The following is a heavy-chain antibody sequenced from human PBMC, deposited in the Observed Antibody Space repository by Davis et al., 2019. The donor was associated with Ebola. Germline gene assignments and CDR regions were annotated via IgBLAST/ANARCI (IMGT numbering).Heavy chain of an antibody. J-gene: IGHJ4*02. CDR2: VSHREREK. CDR1: GITFRHYA. D-gene: IGHD3-3*01. Sequence: SLKISCAASGITFRHYAIPSVRQAPGKGLEWVPAVSHREREKFYTDSVKSRFTISRHNSENTLYLQMNSLTADDTAVYYCARAVFHEVLDYWGQRTPVTVSS. CDR3: ARAVFHEVLDY. V-gene: IGHV3-30*04.